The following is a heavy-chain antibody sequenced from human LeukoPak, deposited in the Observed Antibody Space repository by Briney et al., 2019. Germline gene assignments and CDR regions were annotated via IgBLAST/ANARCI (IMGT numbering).Heavy chain of an antibody. V-gene: IGHV1-2*02. Sequence: GASVKVSCKASGYIFTSYGISWVRQAPGQGLEWMGWINPHSGGTNYAQKFQGGVTMTRDTSITTAYMELSSLRSDDTAVYYCARDVGEYCSSTNCYASHYWGQGTLVTVSS. CDR3: ARDVGEYCSSTNCYASHY. CDR1: GYIFTSYG. J-gene: IGHJ4*02. D-gene: IGHD2-2*01. CDR2: INPHSGGT.